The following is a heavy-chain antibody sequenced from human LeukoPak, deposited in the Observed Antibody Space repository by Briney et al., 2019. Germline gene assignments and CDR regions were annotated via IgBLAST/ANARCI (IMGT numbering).Heavy chain of an antibody. Sequence: GGSLRLSCAASGFTFSSYWMTWVRQAPGRGLEWVANIQQSGGATHYVESVKGRYTISRDNAKSSLYLQVSSLRVEDTAVYYCAKSLGDYFDYWGQGTLVTVSS. D-gene: IGHD3-16*01. V-gene: IGHV3-7*02. CDR2: IQQSGGAT. J-gene: IGHJ4*02. CDR3: AKSLGDYFDY. CDR1: GFTFSSYW.